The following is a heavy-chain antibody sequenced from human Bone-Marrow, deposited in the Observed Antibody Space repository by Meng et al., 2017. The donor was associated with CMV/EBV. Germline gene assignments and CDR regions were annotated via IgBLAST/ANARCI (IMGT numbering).Heavy chain of an antibody. J-gene: IGHJ4*02. CDR1: GLTFSNYA. Sequence: SGADSGLTFSNYAMSWVRQAPGKGLEWVSAIRGSTGSTFYADSVKGRFTISRDNAKNTLYLQMDSLRAEDTAVYYCAIGDGGSDWSYWGQGTLVTVSS. V-gene: IGHV3-23*01. CDR2: IRGSTGST. CDR3: AIGDGGSDWSY. D-gene: IGHD3-9*01.